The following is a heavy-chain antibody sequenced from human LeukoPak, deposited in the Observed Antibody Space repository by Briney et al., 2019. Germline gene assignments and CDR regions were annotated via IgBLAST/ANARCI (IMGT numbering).Heavy chain of an antibody. CDR3: ASTYYYDSSGYYYPPGDY. CDR2: INHSGST. Sequence: SETLSLTCAVYGGSFSGYYWSWIRPPPGKGLEWIGEINHSGSTNYNPSLKSRVTISVDTSKNQFSLKLSSVTAADTAVYYCASTYYYDSSGYYYPPGDYWGQGTLVTVSS. V-gene: IGHV4-34*01. J-gene: IGHJ4*02. D-gene: IGHD3-22*01. CDR1: GGSFSGYY.